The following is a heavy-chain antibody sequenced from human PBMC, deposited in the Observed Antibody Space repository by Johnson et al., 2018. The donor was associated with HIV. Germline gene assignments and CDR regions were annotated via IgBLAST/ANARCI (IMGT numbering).Heavy chain of an antibody. D-gene: IGHD3-10*01. J-gene: IGHJ3*02. CDR1: GFTFSSYA. Sequence: VQLVESGGGVVQPGRSLRLSCAASGFTFSSYAMNWVRQAPGKGLEWVSAISNTGGRTYYADSVKGRFTISRDNSKYSLFLQMNSLRAEDTAVYYCAKALGELKRYDAVDIWGHGTMVTVSS. CDR2: ISNTGGRT. CDR3: AKALGELKRYDAVDI. V-gene: IGHV3-23*04.